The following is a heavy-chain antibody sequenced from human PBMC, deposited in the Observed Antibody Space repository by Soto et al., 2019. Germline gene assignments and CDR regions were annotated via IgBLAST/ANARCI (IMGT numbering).Heavy chain of an antibody. CDR2: VIPIFGTA. CDR1: GDTFYNYA. Sequence: QVQLVQSGAEVKKPGSSVKVSCKDSGDTFYNYAISWVRQAPGQGLEWMGGVIPIFGTANYAQKFQGRVTVTADESTGTVYVEMSRLRADDTAVYYRAPSAQDTILVPTAIGSLDYWGQGTLVTVSS. D-gene: IGHD2-2*01. J-gene: IGHJ4*02. V-gene: IGHV1-69*12. CDR3: APSAQDTILVPTAIGSLDY.